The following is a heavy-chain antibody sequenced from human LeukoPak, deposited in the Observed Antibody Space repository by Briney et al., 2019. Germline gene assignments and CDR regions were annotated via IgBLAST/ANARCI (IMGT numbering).Heavy chain of an antibody. CDR2: IYYSGST. CDR1: GGSISSYY. CDR3: ARHFETTVTSGLHD. D-gene: IGHD4-11*01. J-gene: IGHJ4*02. V-gene: IGHV4-59*08. Sequence: SETLSLTCTVSGGSISSYYWSWIRQPPGKGLEWIGYIYYSGSTNYNPSLKSRVTISVDTSKNQFSLKLSSVTAADTAVYYCARHFETTVTSGLHDWGQGTLVTVSS.